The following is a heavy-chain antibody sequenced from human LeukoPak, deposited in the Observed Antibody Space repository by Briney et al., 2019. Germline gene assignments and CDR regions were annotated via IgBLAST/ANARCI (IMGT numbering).Heavy chain of an antibody. D-gene: IGHD6-19*01. V-gene: IGHV1-69*04. CDR2: IIPILGIA. CDR3: ARTTAIAVAGTVDY. CDR1: GGTFSSYA. Sequence: SVKVSCKASGGTFSSYAISWVRQAPGQGLEWMGRIIPILGIANYAQKFQGRVTITADKSTSTAYMELRSLRSDDTAVYYCARTTAIAVAGTVDYWGQGTLVTVSS. J-gene: IGHJ4*02.